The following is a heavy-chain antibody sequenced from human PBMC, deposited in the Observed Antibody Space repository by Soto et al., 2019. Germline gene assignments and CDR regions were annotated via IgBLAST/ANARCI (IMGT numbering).Heavy chain of an antibody. CDR2: IIPIFGTP. D-gene: IGHD1-7*01. CDR3: AREYNWNSIYYGMDV. Sequence: VQLVESGGGLVKPGGSLRLSCAASGFTFSSYAISWVRQAPGQGLEWMGGIIPIFGTPNYAQKFQGRVTITAGESTSTVYMELSSLRSEDTAVFYCAREYNWNSIYYGMDVWGQGTTVTVSS. J-gene: IGHJ6*02. V-gene: IGHV1-69*01. CDR1: GFTFSSYA.